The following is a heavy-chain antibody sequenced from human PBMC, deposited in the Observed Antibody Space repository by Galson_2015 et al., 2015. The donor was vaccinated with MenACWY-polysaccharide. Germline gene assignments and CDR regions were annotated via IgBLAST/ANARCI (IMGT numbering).Heavy chain of an antibody. Sequence: TLSLTCTVSGGSISSGGYYWSWIRQPPGKGLEWIGYIYYSGSTYYNPSLKSRVTISVDTSKNQFSLKLSSVNAADTAVYYCARDFTTVVTNELDAFDIWGQGTMVTVSS. CDR2: IYYSGST. J-gene: IGHJ3*02. D-gene: IGHD4-23*01. CDR3: ARDFTTVVTNELDAFDI. CDR1: GGSISSGGYY. V-gene: IGHV4-30-4*01.